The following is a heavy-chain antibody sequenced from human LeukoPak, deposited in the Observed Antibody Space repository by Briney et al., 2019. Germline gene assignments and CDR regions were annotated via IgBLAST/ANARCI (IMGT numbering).Heavy chain of an antibody. Sequence: GGSLRLSCAASGFTFSAYWMSWVRQAPGKGLEWVANIKQDGSDKFYADSMKGRFTISRDNAKNSVYLQMNSLRAEDTAVYYCTKSHGYTSGWYGGYWGQGTLVTVSS. CDR2: IKQDGSDK. J-gene: IGHJ4*02. CDR3: TKSHGYTSGWYGGY. CDR1: GFTFSAYW. D-gene: IGHD6-19*01. V-gene: IGHV3-7*03.